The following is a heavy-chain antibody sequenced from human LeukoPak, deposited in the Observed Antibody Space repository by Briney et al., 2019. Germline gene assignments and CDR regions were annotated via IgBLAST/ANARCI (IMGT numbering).Heavy chain of an antibody. Sequence: SETLSLTCAVYGGSFSGYYWSWLRQPPGKGLEWIGEINHSGSTNYNPSLKSRVTISVDTSKNQFSLKLSSVTAADTAVYYCARRDYSTAADYWGQGTLVTVSS. D-gene: IGHD4-11*01. V-gene: IGHV4-34*01. CDR3: ARRDYSTAADY. CDR1: GGSFSGYY. J-gene: IGHJ4*02. CDR2: INHSGST.